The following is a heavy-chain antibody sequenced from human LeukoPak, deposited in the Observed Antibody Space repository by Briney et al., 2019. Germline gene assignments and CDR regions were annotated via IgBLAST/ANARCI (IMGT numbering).Heavy chain of an antibody. D-gene: IGHD3-16*01. CDR1: GGSVSSDSYY. Sequence: PSETLSLTCTVSGGSVSSDSYYWSWIRQPPGKGLEWIGFIYYSGSTKYNSSLTRRLTISVHTSNNQFSLKLASVTAADTAVYYCVRVTRQIDHDYWFDPWGQGTLVTVSS. J-gene: IGHJ5*02. V-gene: IGHV4-61*01. CDR3: VRVTRQIDHDYWFDP. CDR2: IYYSGST.